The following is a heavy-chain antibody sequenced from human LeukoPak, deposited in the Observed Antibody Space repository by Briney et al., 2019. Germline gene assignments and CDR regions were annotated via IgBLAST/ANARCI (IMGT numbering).Heavy chain of an antibody. J-gene: IGHJ1*01. CDR2: LYYTGST. CDR3: ARRRYYDSTGYLD. V-gene: IGHV4-39*02. CDR1: GGFISSSSYY. D-gene: IGHD3-22*01. Sequence: KASETLSLTCTISGGFISSSSYYWGWIRQPPGKGLEWIGDLYYTGSTYYSPSPKSRLSITVDTSKNHFSLILGSVTAADTAIYYCARRRYYDSTGYLDWGQGTHVTVSA.